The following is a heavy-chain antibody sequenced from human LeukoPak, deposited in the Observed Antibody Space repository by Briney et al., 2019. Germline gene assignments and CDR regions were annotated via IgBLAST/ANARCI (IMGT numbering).Heavy chain of an antibody. D-gene: IGHD6-25*01. CDR1: GFTFGTYA. CDR2: IWPDGSKK. J-gene: IGHJ4*02. V-gene: IGHV3-30*02. CDR3: AKISSSAESNFDY. Sequence: GGSLRLSCAASGFTFGTYAMHWVRQAPGKGLEWVAFIWPDGSKKYYADSVKGRFAISRENSKNTVYLQMNDLRPEDTALYFCAKISSSAESNFDYWGQGTLLTVSS.